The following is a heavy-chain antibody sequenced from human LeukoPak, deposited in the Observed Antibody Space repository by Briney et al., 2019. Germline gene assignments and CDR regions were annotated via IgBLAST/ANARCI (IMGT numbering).Heavy chain of an antibody. Sequence: PPGGSLRLSCAASGFTFSNYGMSWVRQAPGKGLEWVSSISGSGGTTYYADSVKGRFTVSRDNSKNTLYLQMNTLRDEDTAVYYCAKDHLSSTYYYDSRGYPLDYWGQGTLVTVSS. CDR1: GFTFSNYG. V-gene: IGHV3-23*01. J-gene: IGHJ4*02. CDR3: AKDHLSSTYYYDSRGYPLDY. D-gene: IGHD3-22*01. CDR2: ISGSGGTT.